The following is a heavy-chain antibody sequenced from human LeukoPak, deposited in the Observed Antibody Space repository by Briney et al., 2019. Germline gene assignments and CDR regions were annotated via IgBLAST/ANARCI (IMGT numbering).Heavy chain of an antibody. V-gene: IGHV3-23*01. CDR2: ISNGGVAT. CDR1: GFYFRNYA. D-gene: IGHD2-15*01. CDR3: AKGPDKYCTAGSCYGAS. J-gene: IGHJ5*02. Sequence: PGGSLRLSCAASGFYFRNYAMTWVRQAPGKGLEWVSGISNGGVATYYADSVKGRLTVSRDNSKNTLYLQMNSLRADDTAIYYGAKGPDKYCTAGSCYGASWGQGTQVTVSS.